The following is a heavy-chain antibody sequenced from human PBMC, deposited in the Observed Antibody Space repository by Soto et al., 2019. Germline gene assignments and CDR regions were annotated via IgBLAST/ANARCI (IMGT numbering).Heavy chain of an antibody. J-gene: IGHJ4*02. CDR2: VYNSGST. Sequence: SETLSLTCTVSGGSISSNYWTWIRQPPGKGLEWIGYVYNSGSTNYNPSLKSRVTISEDASKSQFSLKVNPMTAADTAVYYCARYRREAVAGYTLDNWGRGILVTVSS. CDR3: ARYRREAVAGYTLDN. V-gene: IGHV4-59*01. CDR1: GGSISSNY. D-gene: IGHD6-13*01.